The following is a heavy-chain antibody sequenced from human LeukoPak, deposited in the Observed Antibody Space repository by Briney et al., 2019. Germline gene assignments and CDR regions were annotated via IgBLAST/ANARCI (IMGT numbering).Heavy chain of an antibody. CDR2: INHSGST. J-gene: IGHJ5*02. V-gene: IGHV4-34*01. Sequence: PSETLSLTCTVSGDFITAYYWSWIRQPPGKGLEWIGEINHSGSTNYNPSLKSRVTISVDTSKNQFSLKLSSVTAADTAVYYCARVLRIKIFGVVIAGWFDPWGQGTLVTVSS. CDR3: ARVLRIKIFGVVIAGWFDP. D-gene: IGHD3-3*01. CDR1: GDFITAYY.